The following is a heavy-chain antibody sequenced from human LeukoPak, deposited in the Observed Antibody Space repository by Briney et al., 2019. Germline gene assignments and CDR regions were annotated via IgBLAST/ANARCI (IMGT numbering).Heavy chain of an antibody. J-gene: IGHJ5*02. CDR2: IYFSGST. CDR3: ARAALLMITFGGASRFDP. Sequence: SETLSLTCSVSGGSISSTSYYWGWIRQPPGKGLEWIGSIYFSGSTYYNPSLKSRVTISVDTSKKQFSLKLSSVTAADTAVYYCARAALLMITFGGASRFDPWGQGTLVTVSS. CDR1: GGSISSTSYY. D-gene: IGHD3-16*01. V-gene: IGHV4-39*01.